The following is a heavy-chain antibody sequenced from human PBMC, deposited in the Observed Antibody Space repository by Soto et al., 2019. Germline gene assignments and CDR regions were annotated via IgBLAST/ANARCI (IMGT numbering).Heavy chain of an antibody. J-gene: IGHJ5*02. CDR2: IYSGGST. D-gene: IGHD3-10*01. CDR1: GFTVSSNY. V-gene: IGHV3-53*01. Sequence: GGSLRLSCAASGFTVSSNYMSWVRQAPGKGLEWVSVIYSGGSTYYADSVKGRFTISRDNSKNTLYLQMNSLRAEDTAVYYCARDKGDSNWFDPWGQGTLVTVSS. CDR3: ARDKGDSNWFDP.